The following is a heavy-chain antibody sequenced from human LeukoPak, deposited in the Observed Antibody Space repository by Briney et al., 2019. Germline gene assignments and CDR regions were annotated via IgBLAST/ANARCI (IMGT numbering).Heavy chain of an antibody. CDR2: IHSSGST. Sequence: SETLSLTCTVSGGSISSSAYYWGWIRRPPGKGLEWIGSIHSSGSTYYNPSLKSRVTISVDTSKNQFSLKLTSMTAADTAVYYCARDSMVRGVITTRWFDPWGQGTLVTVSS. CDR3: ARDSMVRGVITTRWFDP. J-gene: IGHJ5*02. D-gene: IGHD3-10*01. CDR1: GGSISSSAYY. V-gene: IGHV4-39*07.